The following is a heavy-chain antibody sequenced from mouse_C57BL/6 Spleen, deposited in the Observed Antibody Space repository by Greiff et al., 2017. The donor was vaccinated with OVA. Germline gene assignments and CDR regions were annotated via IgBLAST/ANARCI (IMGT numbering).Heavy chain of an antibody. CDR2: IHPNNGGT. Sequence: EVQLQQSGPELVKPGASVKISCKASGYTFTDYYMNWVKQSHGKSLEWIGAIHPNNGGTSYNQKFKGKATLTVDKSSSTAYMELRSLTSEDSAVYYCTRAYYSNDFDYWGQGTTLTVSS. CDR3: TRAYYSNDFDY. J-gene: IGHJ2*01. CDR1: GYTFTDYY. V-gene: IGHV1-26*01. D-gene: IGHD2-5*01.